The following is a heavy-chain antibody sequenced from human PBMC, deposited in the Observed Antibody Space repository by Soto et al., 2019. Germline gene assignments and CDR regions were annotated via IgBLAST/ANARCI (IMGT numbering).Heavy chain of an antibody. V-gene: IGHV3-30*04. J-gene: IGHJ4*02. CDR3: ARDHAPVAGTSLPGY. D-gene: IGHD6-19*01. CDR2: ISYDGRIK. Sequence: PGGSLRLSCAASGFTFSSYAMHCVRQAPGKGLEWVALISYDGRIKYYADSVRGRFSISRDNSKNTLYLQMNSLRTEDTAVYYCARDHAPVAGTSLPGYWGQGTLVTVSS. CDR1: GFTFSSYA.